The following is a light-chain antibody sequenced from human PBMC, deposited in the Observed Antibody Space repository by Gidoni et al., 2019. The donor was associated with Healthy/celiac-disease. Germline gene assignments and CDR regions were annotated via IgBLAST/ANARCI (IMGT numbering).Light chain of an antibody. CDR3: QQYGSSPRVT. Sequence: EIVLTQSPGTLSLSPGERATLSCRASQSVSSSYLAWYQQKPCQAPRLLIYGASSRATVIPDRFSGSGSGTDFTLTISRLEPEDFAVYYCQQYGSSPRVTFGPGTKVDIK. V-gene: IGKV3-20*01. CDR2: GAS. CDR1: QSVSSSY. J-gene: IGKJ3*01.